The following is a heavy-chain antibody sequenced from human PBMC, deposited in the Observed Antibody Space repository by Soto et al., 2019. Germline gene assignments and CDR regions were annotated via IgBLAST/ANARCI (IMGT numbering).Heavy chain of an antibody. CDR3: TRDRKRTTVTTRGLYGMDV. J-gene: IGHJ6*02. V-gene: IGHV1-2*02. CDR2: INPNSGVT. D-gene: IGHD4-17*01. Sequence: QVQLVQSGAEVKEPGASVRVSCRASGDTFTGYYMEWVRQAPGQGLEWMGWINPNSGVTNYAQKFQGRATMTRDTSISTAYMELSRLTSDDTALYYCTRDRKRTTVTTRGLYGMDVWGQGTPLTVSS. CDR1: GDTFTGYY.